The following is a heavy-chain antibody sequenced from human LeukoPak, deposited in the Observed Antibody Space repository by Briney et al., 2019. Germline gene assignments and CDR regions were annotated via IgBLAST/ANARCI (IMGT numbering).Heavy chain of an antibody. CDR1: GFTFSSYA. D-gene: IGHD5-18*01. CDR3: ARGYAQLDP. J-gene: IGHJ5*02. CDR2: IPYDGSNK. V-gene: IGHV3-30-3*01. Sequence: GGSLRLSCAASGFTFSSYAMHWVRQAPGKGLEWVAVIPYDGSNKYYADSVKGRFTISRDNSKNTLYLQMNSLRAEDTAVYYCARGYAQLDPWGQGTLVTVSS.